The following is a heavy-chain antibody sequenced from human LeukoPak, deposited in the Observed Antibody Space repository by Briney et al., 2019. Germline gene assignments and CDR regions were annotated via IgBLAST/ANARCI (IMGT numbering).Heavy chain of an antibody. V-gene: IGHV3-23*01. Sequence: PGGSLRLSCAASGFTFSNDVMRWVRQAPGKGLEWVSSITSGGSTYYADSVKGRFTISRDNSENTLYLQMYSLRAEDTAVYYCARPVTATDRFYFFDSWGQGTLVTVSS. CDR2: ITSGGST. CDR1: GFTFSNDV. D-gene: IGHD2-15*01. CDR3: ARPVTATDRFYFFDS. J-gene: IGHJ4*02.